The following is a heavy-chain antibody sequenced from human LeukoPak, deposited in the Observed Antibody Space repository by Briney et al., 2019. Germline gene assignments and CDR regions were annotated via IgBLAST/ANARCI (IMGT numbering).Heavy chain of an antibody. V-gene: IGHV1-69*05. J-gene: IGHJ4*02. CDR1: GGTFSSYA. CDR3: AKNPKAVTISGVPSQGY. CDR2: IIPIFGTA. D-gene: IGHD3-3*01. Sequence: SVKVSCKASGGTFSSYAISWVRQAPGQGLEWMGGIIPIFGTANYAQKFQGRVTITTDESTSTAYMELSSLRSEDTAVYYCAKNPKAVTISGVPSQGYWGQGTLVTVSS.